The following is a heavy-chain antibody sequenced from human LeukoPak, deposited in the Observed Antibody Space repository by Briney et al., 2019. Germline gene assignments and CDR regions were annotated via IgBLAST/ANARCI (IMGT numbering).Heavy chain of an antibody. Sequence: ASVTLSCTSAGYSFTSCGFSWVRHAPGPGHERVGLVGIYNGRRNNAQKHQGRVNMTTATSTSTANMELRSMRSAYTAVYYCARTATDYDILTGYYRRSTNYYYSMDVWGKGTTVTVSS. J-gene: IGHJ6*03. D-gene: IGHD3-9*01. CDR1: GYSFTSCG. CDR3: ARTATDYDILTGYYRRSTNYYYSMDV. CDR2: VGIYNGRR. V-gene: IGHV1-18*01.